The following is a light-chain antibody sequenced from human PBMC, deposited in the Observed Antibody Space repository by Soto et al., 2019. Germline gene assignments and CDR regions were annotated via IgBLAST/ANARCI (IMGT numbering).Light chain of an antibody. CDR2: GAS. V-gene: IGKV3-15*01. CDR3: QQYNNGPT. CDR1: QSVSSN. Sequence: EIVMTQSPATLSVSPGERATLSCRASQSVSSNLAWYQQKPGQAPRLLIYGASTSATGISARFSGGGSGTEFTLTISSLQSEDLAVYYCQQYNNGPTVGPGTKVDIK. J-gene: IGKJ3*01.